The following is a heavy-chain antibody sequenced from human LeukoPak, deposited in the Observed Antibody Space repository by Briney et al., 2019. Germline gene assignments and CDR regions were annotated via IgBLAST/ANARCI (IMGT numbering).Heavy chain of an antibody. Sequence: GGSLRLSCAASGFTFSNAWMSWVRQAPGKGLEWVGRIKSKTDGGTTDYAAPVKGRFTISRDDSKNTLYLQMNSLKTEDTAVYYCTPLSYGDPFDIWGQGTMVTVSS. CDR2: IKSKTDGGTT. V-gene: IGHV3-15*01. D-gene: IGHD4-17*01. CDR3: TPLSYGDPFDI. CDR1: GFTFSNAW. J-gene: IGHJ3*02.